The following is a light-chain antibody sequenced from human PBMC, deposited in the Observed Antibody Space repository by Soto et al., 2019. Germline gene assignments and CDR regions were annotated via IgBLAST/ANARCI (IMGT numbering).Light chain of an antibody. V-gene: IGKV3-15*01. CDR2: GAS. CDR3: QQYTNWPRT. J-gene: IGKJ1*01. Sequence: EIVMTQSPATLSVSPGERATLSCRASQSVSSNLAWYQQKPGQAPRLLIYGASTRATGISARFSGSGSGTDFTLTISSLQSEDFAVFYCQQYTNWPRTFGQGTKVEIK. CDR1: QSVSSN.